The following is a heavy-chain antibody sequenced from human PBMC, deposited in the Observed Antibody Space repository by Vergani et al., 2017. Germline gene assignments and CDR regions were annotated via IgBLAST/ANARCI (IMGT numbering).Heavy chain of an antibody. Sequence: QVQLVESGGGMVQRGGSLRLSCATSGFTLSNYDMQWIHQGPGKGLEFVAFIQFDGSNQYYADSVKGRFTLSRDFSKNTLYLQMNSLRTDDTATYYCAKHFRGWGIDYWGQGTQVIVSS. J-gene: IGHJ4*02. CDR1: GFTLSNYD. V-gene: IGHV3-30*02. CDR3: AKHFRGWGIDY. D-gene: IGHD3-16*01. CDR2: IQFDGSNQ.